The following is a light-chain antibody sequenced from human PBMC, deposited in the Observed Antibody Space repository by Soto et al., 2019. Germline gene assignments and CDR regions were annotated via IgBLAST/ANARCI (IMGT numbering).Light chain of an antibody. CDR2: QTS. CDR1: QYINTR. CDR3: HQRQSWPRT. Sequence: EIVLTQSPATLSSFPGDRVTLSCRASQYINTRLAWYQHRPGQAPRLLIYQTSIRAAGIPARFSASGTGTDFTLTISVVQPEDFAVYYCHQRQSWPRTFGQGTKV. J-gene: IGKJ1*01. V-gene: IGKV3-11*01.